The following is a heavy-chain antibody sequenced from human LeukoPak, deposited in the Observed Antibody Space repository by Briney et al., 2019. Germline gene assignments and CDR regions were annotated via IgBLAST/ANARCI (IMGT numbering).Heavy chain of an antibody. CDR1: GGSISSGDYY. CDR2: IYYSGST. V-gene: IGHV4-30-4*08. J-gene: IGHJ3*02. D-gene: IGHD2-21*01. CDR3: ARDRTYCGGDCIAGAFDI. Sequence: SQTLSLTCTVSGGSISSGDYYWSWIRQPPGKGLEWIGYIYYSGSTYYNPSLKSRVTISVDTSKNQFSLKLSSVTAADTAVYYCARDRTYCGGDCIAGAFDIWGQGTMVTVSS.